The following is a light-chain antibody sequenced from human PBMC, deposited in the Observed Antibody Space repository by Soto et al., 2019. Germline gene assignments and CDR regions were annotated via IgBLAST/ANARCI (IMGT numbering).Light chain of an antibody. Sequence: QSALTQPPSASGTPGQRVTVSCSGGSSNIGSNYVYWYQHLPGTAPKLLIYSNDHRPSGVPDRFSGSKSVTSASLAISGLRSEDEADYYCATWDDSLSGWVFGGGTKVTVL. J-gene: IGLJ3*02. V-gene: IGLV1-47*02. CDR3: ATWDDSLSGWV. CDR2: SND. CDR1: SSNIGSNY.